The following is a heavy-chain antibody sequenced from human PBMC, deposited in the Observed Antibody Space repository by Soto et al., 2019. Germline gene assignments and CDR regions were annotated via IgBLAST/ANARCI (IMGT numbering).Heavy chain of an antibody. Sequence: PSETLSLTCTVSGGSISSYYWSWIRQPPGKGLEWIGYIYYSGSTNCNPSLKSRVTISVDTSKNQFSLKLSSVTAADTAVYYCARDLGYSGYDHYFDYWGQGTLVTVSS. CDR2: IYYSGST. CDR3: ARDLGYSGYDHYFDY. D-gene: IGHD5-12*01. CDR1: GGSISSYY. V-gene: IGHV4-59*01. J-gene: IGHJ4*02.